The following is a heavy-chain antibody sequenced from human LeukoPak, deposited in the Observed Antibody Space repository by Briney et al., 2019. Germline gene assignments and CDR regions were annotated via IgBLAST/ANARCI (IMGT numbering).Heavy chain of an antibody. D-gene: IGHD6-13*01. CDR2: ISYDGSNK. CDR3: AKAPIAAAGIYYFDY. J-gene: IGHJ4*02. Sequence: PGGSLRLSCAASGFTFSSYGIHWVRQAPGKGLEWVAVISYDGSNKYYADPVKGRFTISRDNSKNTLYLQMNSLGAEDTAVYYCAKAPIAAAGIYYFDYWGQGTLVTVSS. V-gene: IGHV3-30*18. CDR1: GFTFSSYG.